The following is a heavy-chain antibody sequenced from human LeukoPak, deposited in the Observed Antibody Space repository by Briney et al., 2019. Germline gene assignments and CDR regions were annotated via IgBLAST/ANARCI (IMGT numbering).Heavy chain of an antibody. V-gene: IGHV1-18*01. CDR1: GYTFTSYG. Sequence: GASVKVSCKASGYTFTSYGISWVRQAPGQGVEWMGWISDYNGNTNYAQKLQGRVTMTTDTSTSTAYMELRSLRSGDTAVYYCARGREYYDILTGYYIPYYFDYWGQGTLVTVSS. J-gene: IGHJ4*02. CDR2: ISDYNGNT. D-gene: IGHD3-9*01. CDR3: ARGREYYDILTGYYIPYYFDY.